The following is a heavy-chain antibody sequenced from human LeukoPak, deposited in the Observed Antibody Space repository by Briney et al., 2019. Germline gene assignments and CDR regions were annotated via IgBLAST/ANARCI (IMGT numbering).Heavy chain of an antibody. CDR3: ARLRFLEWLPDY. D-gene: IGHD3-3*01. Sequence: GGSLRLSCAVSGFTFSSSWMHWVRQAPGKGLERVANIKQDGSEKYYVDSVKGRFTISRDNAKNSLYLQMNSLRAEDTAVYYCARLRFLEWLPDYWGQGTLVTVSS. CDR2: IKQDGSEK. CDR1: GFTFSSSW. V-gene: IGHV3-7*03. J-gene: IGHJ4*02.